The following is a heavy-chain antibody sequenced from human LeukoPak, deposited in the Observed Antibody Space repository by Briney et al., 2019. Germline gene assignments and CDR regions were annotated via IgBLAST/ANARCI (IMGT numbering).Heavy chain of an antibody. CDR1: GFTFSSYW. D-gene: IGHD6-13*01. V-gene: IGHV3-7*01. CDR2: IKQDGSEK. CDR3: ARDGYSSSWSDYYYYVDV. J-gene: IGHJ6*03. Sequence: GGSLRLSCAASGFTFSSYWMTWVRQAPGKGLEWVANIKQDGSEKYYVDSVKGRFTISRDNAKNSLYLQMNSLRAEDTAVYYCARDGYSSSWSDYYYYVDVWGKGTTVTVSS.